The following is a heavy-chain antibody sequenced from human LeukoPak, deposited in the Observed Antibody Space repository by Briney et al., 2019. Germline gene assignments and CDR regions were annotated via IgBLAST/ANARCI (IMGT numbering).Heavy chain of an antibody. CDR2: ISYDGSNK. J-gene: IGHJ5*02. D-gene: IGHD3-3*01. Sequence: GGSLRLSCAASGFTFSSYAMHWVRQAPGKGLEWVAVISYDGSNKYYADSVKGRFTISRDNSKNTLYLQMNSLRAEDTAVYYCARDPGTIFGVNPHANWFDPWGQGTLVTVSS. CDR3: ARDPGTIFGVNPHANWFDP. V-gene: IGHV3-30*04. CDR1: GFTFSSYA.